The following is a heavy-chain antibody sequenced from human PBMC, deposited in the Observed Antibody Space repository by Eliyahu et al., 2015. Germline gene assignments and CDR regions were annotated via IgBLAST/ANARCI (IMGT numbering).Heavy chain of an antibody. V-gene: IGHV1-69*01. D-gene: IGHD2-2*02. J-gene: IGHJ6*02. CDR3: ARAGDIVVVPAAIKGDYYYGMDV. CDR2: IIPIFGTA. Sequence: QVQLVQSGAEVKKPGSSVKVSCKASGGTFSSYAISWVRXAPGQGLEWMGGIIPIFGTANYAQXFQGRVTITADESTSTAYMELSSLRSEDTAVYYCARAGDIVVVPAAIKGDYYYGMDVWGQGTTVTVSS. CDR1: GGTFSSYA.